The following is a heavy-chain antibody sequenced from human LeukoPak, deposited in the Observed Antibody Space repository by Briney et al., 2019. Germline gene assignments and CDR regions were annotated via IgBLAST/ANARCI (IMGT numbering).Heavy chain of an antibody. V-gene: IGHV3-30*18. CDR1: GFTFSSYG. D-gene: IGHD3-10*01. J-gene: IGHJ6*02. Sequence: GGSLRLSCAASGFTFSSYGMHWVRQAPGKGLEWVAVISYDGSNKYYADSVKGRFTISRDNSKNTLYLQMNSLRAEDTAVYYCAKDRGSGSFGGSDVWGQGTTVTVSS. CDR2: ISYDGSNK. CDR3: AKDRGSGSFGGSDV.